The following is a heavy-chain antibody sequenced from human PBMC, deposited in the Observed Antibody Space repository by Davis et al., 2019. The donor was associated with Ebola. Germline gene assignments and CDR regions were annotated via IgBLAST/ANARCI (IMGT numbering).Heavy chain of an antibody. J-gene: IGHJ4*02. D-gene: IGHD3-3*01. Sequence: GGSLRLSCAASEFTFSGYAMSWVRQAPGKGLEWVSAISGSGGSTYYAGSVKGRFTISRDNSRNTLYLQMNSLRAEDTAVYYCEKAPVRFLEWFTTDYWGKGTLVTVSS. CDR2: ISGSGGST. CDR3: EKAPVRFLEWFTTDY. V-gene: IGHV3-23*01. CDR1: EFTFSGYA.